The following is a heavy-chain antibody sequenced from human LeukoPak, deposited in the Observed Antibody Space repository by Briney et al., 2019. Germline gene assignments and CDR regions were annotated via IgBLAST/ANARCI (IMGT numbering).Heavy chain of an antibody. Sequence: PGGSLRLSCAASGFTFSSYGMSWVRQAPGKGLEWVSAISGSGGSTYYADSVKGRFTISRDNSKNTLYLQMNSLRAEDTAVYYCAKGDSESYYGSGSSDYFDYWGQGTLVTVSS. V-gene: IGHV3-23*01. CDR3: AKGDSESYYGSGSSDYFDY. J-gene: IGHJ4*02. CDR1: GFTFSSYG. CDR2: ISGSGGST. D-gene: IGHD3-10*01.